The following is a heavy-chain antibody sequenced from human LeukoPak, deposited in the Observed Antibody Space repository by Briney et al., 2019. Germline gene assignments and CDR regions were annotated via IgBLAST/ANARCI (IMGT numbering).Heavy chain of an antibody. CDR1: GGTFSSYA. CDR2: IIPIFGTA. Sequence: SVKVSCKASGGTFSSYAISWVRQAPGQGLEWMGGIIPIFGTANYAQKFQGRVTITADESTSIAYMELSSLRSGDTAVYYCARLQLLAYCSSTSCYGHFDLWGRGTLVTVSS. J-gene: IGHJ2*01. CDR3: ARLQLLAYCSSTSCYGHFDL. D-gene: IGHD2-2*01. V-gene: IGHV1-69*13.